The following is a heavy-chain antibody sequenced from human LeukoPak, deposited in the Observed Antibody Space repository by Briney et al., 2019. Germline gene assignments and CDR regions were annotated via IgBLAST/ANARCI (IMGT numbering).Heavy chain of an antibody. CDR2: ISGSGGST. J-gene: IGHJ4*02. V-gene: IGHV3-23*01. CDR3: AKDMDTAMVTSLTDY. D-gene: IGHD5-18*01. CDR1: GFTFINYA. Sequence: PGGSLRLSCAASGFTFINYAMSWVRQAPGKGLEWVSAISGSGGSTYYADSVKGRFTISRDNSKNTLYLQMNGLRAEDTAVYYCAKDMDTAMVTSLTDYWGQGTLVTVSS.